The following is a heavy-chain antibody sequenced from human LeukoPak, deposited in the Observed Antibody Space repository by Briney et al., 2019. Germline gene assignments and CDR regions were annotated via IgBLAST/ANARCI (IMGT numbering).Heavy chain of an antibody. Sequence: GESLKISCKGSGYSFTSYWIGWVRQMPGKGLEWMGSIYCGDSDTRYSLSFQGQVTISADKSTRTAYLQWSSGKAPDTAMYYGARRRASVGGGFDPWGQGTLVTGSS. CDR3: ARRRASVGGGFDP. J-gene: IGHJ5*02. V-gene: IGHV5-51*01. D-gene: IGHD3-16*01. CDR2: IYCGDSDT. CDR1: GYSFTSYW.